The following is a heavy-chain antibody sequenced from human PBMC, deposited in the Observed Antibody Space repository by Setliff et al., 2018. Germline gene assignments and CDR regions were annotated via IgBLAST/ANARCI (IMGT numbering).Heavy chain of an antibody. V-gene: IGHV3-30*02. CDR2: VRFDGTYK. D-gene: IGHD3-10*01. J-gene: IGHJ4*02. CDR3: AKVKKPLIRGSGFDY. CDR1: GFVFGTYG. Sequence: PGASLKLSCAASGFVFGTYGMHWVRQAPGKGLDWVASVRFDGTYKVYGDSVKGRFTISRDNSENTLFLQMTSLRPEDTGVYYCAKVKKPLIRGSGFDYWGRGTLVTVSS.